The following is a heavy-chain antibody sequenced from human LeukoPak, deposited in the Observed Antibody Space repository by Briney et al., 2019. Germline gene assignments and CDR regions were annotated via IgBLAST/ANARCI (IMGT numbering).Heavy chain of an antibody. CDR2: IYYSGST. J-gene: IGHJ4*02. Sequence: SETLSLTCTVSGGSISSSSYYWGWIRQPPGKGLEWIGSIYYSGSTYYNPSLKSRVTISVDTSKYQFSLKLSSVTAADTAVYYCAKRLFNYFGVAWDYWGQGTLVTVSS. V-gene: IGHV4-39*07. CDR1: GGSISSSSYY. CDR3: AKRLFNYFGVAWDY. D-gene: IGHD3-10*01.